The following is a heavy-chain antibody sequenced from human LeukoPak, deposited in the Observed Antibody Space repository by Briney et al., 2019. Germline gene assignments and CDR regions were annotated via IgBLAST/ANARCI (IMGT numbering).Heavy chain of an antibody. Sequence: PGGSLRLSCAASGFTFSNYAMSWVRQAPGKGLEWVSTISSSGVNTYYADSVKGRFTISRDNSKNTLYLQMDSLRAEDTAVYYCAEQAVADSVYFDYWGQGTLVTVSS. CDR3: AEQAVADSVYFDY. D-gene: IGHD6-19*01. CDR2: ISSSGVNT. V-gene: IGHV3-23*01. J-gene: IGHJ4*02. CDR1: GFTFSNYA.